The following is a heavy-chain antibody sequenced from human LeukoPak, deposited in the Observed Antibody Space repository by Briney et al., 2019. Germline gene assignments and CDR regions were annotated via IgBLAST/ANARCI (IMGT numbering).Heavy chain of an antibody. V-gene: IGHV3-23*01. D-gene: IGHD3-3*01. CDR2: ISGSGGST. CDR1: GFTFSSYA. J-gene: IGHJ4*02. Sequence: GGCLGLSCAASGFTFSSYAMSWVRQAPGRGLEWVSAISGSGGSTYYADSVKGRFTISRDNSKNTLYLQMNSLRAEDTAVYYCATDVLRFLEWLSLFNYFDYWGQGTLVTVSS. CDR3: ATDVLRFLEWLSLFNYFDY.